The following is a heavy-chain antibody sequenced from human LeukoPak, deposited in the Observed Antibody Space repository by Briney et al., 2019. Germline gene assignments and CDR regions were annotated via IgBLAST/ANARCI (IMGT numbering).Heavy chain of an antibody. V-gene: IGHV1-2*02. Sequence: ASVKVSCKASGYTFTGYYMHWVRQAPRQGLEWMGWINPNSGGTNYAQKFQGRATMTRDTSISTAYMELSRLRSDDTAVYYCARGYCSGGSCHPFDYWGQGTLVTVSS. CDR3: ARGYCSGGSCHPFDY. J-gene: IGHJ4*02. CDR1: GYTFTGYY. CDR2: INPNSGGT. D-gene: IGHD2-15*01.